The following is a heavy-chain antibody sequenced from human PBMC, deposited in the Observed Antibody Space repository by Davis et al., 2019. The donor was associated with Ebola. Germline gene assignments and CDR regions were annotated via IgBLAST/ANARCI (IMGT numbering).Heavy chain of an antibody. J-gene: IGHJ4*02. CDR3: ARDLGAIEVTGDY. D-gene: IGHD5-18*01. Sequence: ASVKVSCKASGHTFTNYGITWVRQAPGQGLEWMGWINPHNGNTNYAQNVQGRVIMTSDTATTTAYMEVGSLRSDDTAVYYCARDLGAIEVTGDYWGQGTLVTVSS. CDR1: GHTFTNYG. V-gene: IGHV1-18*04. CDR2: INPHNGNT.